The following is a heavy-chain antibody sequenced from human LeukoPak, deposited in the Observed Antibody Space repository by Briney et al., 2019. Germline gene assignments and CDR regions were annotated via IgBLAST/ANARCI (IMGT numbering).Heavy chain of an antibody. CDR2: ISSNGSPI. D-gene: IGHD1-7*01. CDR1: GLTFSNAW. Sequence: GGSLRLSCAVSGLTFSNAWMSWVRQAPGKGLEWVSYISSNGSPIYYADSVKGRFTISRDNAKNSLYLQMNSLRAEDTAVYYCARLGTSADYWGQGTLVIVSS. V-gene: IGHV3-48*03. J-gene: IGHJ4*02. CDR3: ARLGTSADY.